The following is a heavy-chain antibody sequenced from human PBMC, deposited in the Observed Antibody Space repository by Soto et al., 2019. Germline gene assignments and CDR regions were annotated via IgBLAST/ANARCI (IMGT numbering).Heavy chain of an antibody. CDR1: GYFISSGYY. D-gene: IGHD2-2*01. J-gene: IGHJ5*02. Sequence: SETLSLTCTVSGYFISSGYYWGWIRPPPGKGLEWIGSMFDSGITHYNPSLKSRVTMSVDTSKNQFSLWLSSVTASDTAVYYCARGHIVVVTTVGWFDRWGQGTLVTVSS. CDR2: MFDSGIT. V-gene: IGHV4-38-2*02. CDR3: ARGHIVVVTTVGWFDR.